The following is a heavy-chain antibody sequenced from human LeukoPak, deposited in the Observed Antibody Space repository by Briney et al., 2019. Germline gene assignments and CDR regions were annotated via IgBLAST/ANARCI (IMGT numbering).Heavy chain of an antibody. CDR1: GFTFSNAW. Sequence: GGSLRLSCAASGFTFSNAWMSWVRQAPGKGLEWVSAISGSGGSTYYADSVKGRFTISRDNSKNTLYLQMNSLRAEDTAVYYCAKDHTIVVVPAAMIDYWGQGTLVTVSS. V-gene: IGHV3-23*01. D-gene: IGHD2-2*01. CDR3: AKDHTIVVVPAAMIDY. J-gene: IGHJ4*02. CDR2: ISGSGGST.